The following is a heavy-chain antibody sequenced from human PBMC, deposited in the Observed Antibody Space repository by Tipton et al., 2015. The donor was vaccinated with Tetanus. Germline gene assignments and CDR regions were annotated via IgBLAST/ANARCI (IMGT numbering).Heavy chain of an antibody. Sequence: LRLSCSVSGGSLRSGDYQWNWIRQPPGKGLEWLADISPRGRTNSNYSLNSQITISQDKSKNQFSLRLTSVTAADTAVYYCARLHLTMMAANYWYFDLWGRGTLVAVSS. V-gene: IGHV4-61*08. CDR2: ISPRGRT. CDR3: ARLHLTMMAANYWYFDL. D-gene: IGHD3-22*01. J-gene: IGHJ2*01. CDR1: GGSLRSGDYQ.